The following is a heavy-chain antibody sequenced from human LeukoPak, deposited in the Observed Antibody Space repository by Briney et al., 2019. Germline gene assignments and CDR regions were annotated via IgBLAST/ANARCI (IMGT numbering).Heavy chain of an antibody. CDR3: ASLSGGLFDY. CDR2: IYYSGST. Sequence: SETLSLTCTVSGGSISSSSYYWGWILQPPGKGLEWIGSIYYSGSTYYNPSLKSRVTISVDTSKNQFSLKLSSVTAADTAVYYCASLSGGLFDYWGQGTLVTVSS. D-gene: IGHD3-16*01. CDR1: GGSISSSSYY. V-gene: IGHV4-39*01. J-gene: IGHJ4*02.